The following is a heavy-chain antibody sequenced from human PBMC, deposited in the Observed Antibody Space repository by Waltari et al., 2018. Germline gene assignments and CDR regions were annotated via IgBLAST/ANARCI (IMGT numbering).Heavy chain of an antibody. Sequence: QGQLVESGGGVVQPGGSLRLSCAASGFTFSNFGMHWVRQAPGKGLGWVTVVRSDGTTKYYGDSVRGRFTISRDDSKNTLYLQMSSLRAEDTAVYYCAKDLTSFGVGYYCDSWGQGTLVTVSS. CDR2: VRSDGTTK. J-gene: IGHJ4*02. V-gene: IGHV3-30*02. CDR3: AKDLTSFGVGYYCDS. D-gene: IGHD3-3*01. CDR1: GFTFSNFG.